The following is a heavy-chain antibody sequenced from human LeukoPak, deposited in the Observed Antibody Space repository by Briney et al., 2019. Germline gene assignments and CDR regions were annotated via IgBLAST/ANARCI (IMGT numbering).Heavy chain of an antibody. CDR2: IYHSGST. CDR3: ARVIRGYMDRAFDI. D-gene: IGHD5-18*01. J-gene: IGHJ3*02. Sequence: SETLSLTCTVSGYSISSGYYWGWIRQPPGKGLEWIGSIYHSGSTYYNPSLKSRVTISVDTSKNQFSLKLSSVTAADTAVYYCARVIRGYMDRAFDIWGQGTMVTVSS. CDR1: GYSISSGYY. V-gene: IGHV4-38-2*02.